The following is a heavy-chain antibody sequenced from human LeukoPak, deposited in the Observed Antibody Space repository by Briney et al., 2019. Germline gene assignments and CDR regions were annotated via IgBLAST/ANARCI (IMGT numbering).Heavy chain of an antibody. V-gene: IGHV4-39*01. D-gene: IGHD5-18*01. CDR1: GGSISSSSYY. J-gene: IGHJ4*02. CDR3: ARQAPGYSYGYVY. CDR2: IYYSGST. Sequence: SETLSLTCTVSGGSISSSSYYWGWIRQPPGKGLEWIGSIYYSGSTYNNPSLKSRVTISVDTSKNQFSLKLSSVTAADTAVYYCARQAPGYSYGYVYWGQGTLVTVSP.